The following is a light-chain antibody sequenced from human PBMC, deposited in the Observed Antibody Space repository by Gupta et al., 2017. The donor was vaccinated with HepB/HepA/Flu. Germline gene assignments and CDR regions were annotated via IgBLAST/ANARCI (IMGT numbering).Light chain of an antibody. J-gene: IGKJ4*01. CDR1: QSIGSG. V-gene: IGKV6-21*01. CDR2: FAS. CDR3: QQNSYLPIT. Sequence: EIVLTQSPDFQSVTPKEKVTITCRASQSIGSGLHWYQQKPNQSPKLLMKFASQYCSGVPSRFIGSGSGTDFTLTINGLEAEDAATYYCQQNSYLPITFGGGTKVEIK.